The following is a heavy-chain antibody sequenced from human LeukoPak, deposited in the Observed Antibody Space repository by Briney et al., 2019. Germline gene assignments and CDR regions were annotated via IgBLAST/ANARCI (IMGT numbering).Heavy chain of an antibody. CDR3: ARHGVTSSGYYWD. CDR2: IYSGGST. V-gene: IGHV4-39*01. D-gene: IGHD3-22*01. CDR1: GGSISSSNYY. Sequence: SETLSLTCTVSGGSISSSNYYWGWIRQPPGKGLEWIGSIYSGGSTYHNPSLESRVTISVDTSKNQVSLKLSSVTAADTAVYYCARHGVTSSGYYWDWGQGTLVTVSS. J-gene: IGHJ4*02.